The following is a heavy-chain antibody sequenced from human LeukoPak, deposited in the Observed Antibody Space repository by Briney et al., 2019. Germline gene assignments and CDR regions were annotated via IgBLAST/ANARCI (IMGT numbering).Heavy chain of an antibody. V-gene: IGHV4-34*01. J-gene: IGHJ3*02. Sequence: SETLSLTCAVFGGSFSDYYWSWIRQPPGKGLEWIGEINHGGSTSYHPSLKSRVALSVDTSKNQFSLNLTSVTAADTAVYYCAKSNGYGLIDIWGQGTMVTVSS. CDR3: AKSNGYGLIDI. CDR2: INHGGST. CDR1: GGSFSDYY. D-gene: IGHD5-18*01.